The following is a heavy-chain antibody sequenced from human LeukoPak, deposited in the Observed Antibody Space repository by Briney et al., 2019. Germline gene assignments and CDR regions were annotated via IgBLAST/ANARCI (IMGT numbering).Heavy chain of an antibody. CDR2: ISYDGSNK. V-gene: IGHV3-30*18. CDR1: GFIFSSYG. D-gene: IGHD3-22*01. CDR3: AKQYYYDGSGPLDD. Sequence: PGRSLRLSWAASGFIFSSYGMHWVSQAPGKGLEWVAVISYDGSNKYYADSVKGRFTISRDNPKSTLYLQMNSLRAEDTAVYYCAKQYYYDGSGPLDDWGQGTLVTVSS. J-gene: IGHJ4*02.